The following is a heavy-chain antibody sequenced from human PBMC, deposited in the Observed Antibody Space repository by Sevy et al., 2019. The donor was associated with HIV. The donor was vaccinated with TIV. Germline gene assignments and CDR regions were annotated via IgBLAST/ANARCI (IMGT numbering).Heavy chain of an antibody. CDR1: GLTFSSHA. CDR2: ISYDGNIR. V-gene: IGHV3-30-3*01. D-gene: IGHD3-22*01. J-gene: IGHJ5*02. Sequence: GGSRRLSCAASGLTFSSHAMHWVRQAPGKGLESVAVISYDGNIRYYGDSVKGRFTISRDDSKNTLYLQMNSLRAEDTAVYYCARDLGYESSGYLPFFDPRGQGTLVTVSS. CDR3: ARDLGYESSGYLPFFDP.